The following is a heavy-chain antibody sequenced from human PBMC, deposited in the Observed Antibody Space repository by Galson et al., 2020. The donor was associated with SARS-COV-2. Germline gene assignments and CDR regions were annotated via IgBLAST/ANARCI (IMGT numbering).Heavy chain of an antibody. CDR1: GFTFSSYA. D-gene: IGHD3-22*01. J-gene: IGHJ3*02. V-gene: IGHV3-23*01. CDR2: ISGSGGST. Sequence: TGGSLRLSCAASGFTFSSYAMSWVHQAPGKGLEWVSAISGSGGSTYYADSVKGRFTISRDNSKNTLYLQMNSLRAEDTAVYYCAKDLYDSGDAFDIWGQGTMVTVSS. CDR3: AKDLYDSGDAFDI.